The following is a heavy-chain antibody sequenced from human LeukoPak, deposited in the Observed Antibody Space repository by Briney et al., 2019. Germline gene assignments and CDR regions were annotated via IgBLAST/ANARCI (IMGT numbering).Heavy chain of an antibody. J-gene: IGHJ3*02. D-gene: IGHD1-26*01. CDR1: GFTFSNYA. CDR3: ARDTLVGGAFDI. CDR2: ISGSGGTT. V-gene: IGHV3-23*01. Sequence: GWSLRLSCAVSGFTFSNYAMTWVRQAPGKGLEWVSAISGSGGTTYYADSVKGRFTISRDNSKSTLYLQMNSLRAEDTAVYYCARDTLVGGAFDIWGQGTMVIVSS.